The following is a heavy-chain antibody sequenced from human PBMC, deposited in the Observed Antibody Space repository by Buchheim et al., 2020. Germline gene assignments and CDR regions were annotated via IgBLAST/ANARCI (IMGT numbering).Heavy chain of an antibody. D-gene: IGHD5-24*01. CDR1: GGSISSSSYY. J-gene: IGHJ6*02. Sequence: QLQLQESGPGLVKPSETLSLTCTVSGGSISSSSYYWGWIRQPPGKGLEWIGSIYYSGSTYYNPSLKSRVTISVDTSKNQFSLKLGSVTAADTAVYYCARDGYNSYYYYGMDVWGQGTT. V-gene: IGHV4-39*07. CDR2: IYYSGST. CDR3: ARDGYNSYYYYGMDV.